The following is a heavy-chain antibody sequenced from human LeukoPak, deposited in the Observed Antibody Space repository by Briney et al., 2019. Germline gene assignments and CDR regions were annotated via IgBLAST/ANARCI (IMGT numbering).Heavy chain of an antibody. CDR2: ISSSSSYI. J-gene: IGHJ3*02. D-gene: IGHD1-26*01. V-gene: IGHV3-21*01. CDR1: GFTFSTFT. CDR3: AWGGSYDAFDI. Sequence: GGSLRLSCAGSGFTFSTFTMNWVRQAPGKGLEWISSISSSSSYIYYADSVKGRFTISRDNAKNSLYLQMNSLRAEDTAVYYCAWGGSYDAFDIWGQGTMVTVSS.